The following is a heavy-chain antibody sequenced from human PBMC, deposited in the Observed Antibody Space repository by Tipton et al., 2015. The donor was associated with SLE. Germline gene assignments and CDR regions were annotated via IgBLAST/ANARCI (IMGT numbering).Heavy chain of an antibody. J-gene: IGHJ6*03. D-gene: IGHD1-1*01. CDR3: ARDNFDYYYYMDV. V-gene: IGHV4-4*07. CDR2: IFSTGTT. CDR1: GGSITSYF. Sequence: TLSLTCTVSGGSITSYFWHWIRQPAGKGLEWIGHIFSTGTTDYNPSLKSRVTISRDTSRNQFSLELNSVTAADTAVYYCARDNFDYYYYMDVWGKGTMVTVSS.